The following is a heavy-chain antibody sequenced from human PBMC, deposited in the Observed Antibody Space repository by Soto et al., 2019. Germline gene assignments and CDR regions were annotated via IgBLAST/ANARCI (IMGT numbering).Heavy chain of an antibody. V-gene: IGHV5-10-1*01. Sequence: PGESLKISCKASGYSFTSYWISWVRQMPGKGLEWMGRIDPSDSYIDYSPSFQGHVTVAVDKSTTTAYLQWSSLKASDTAIYYCARSNQLQPCYGMDVWGQGTTVTVSS. CDR1: GYSFTSYW. CDR3: ARSNQLQPCYGMDV. CDR2: IDPSDSYI. D-gene: IGHD2-2*01. J-gene: IGHJ6*02.